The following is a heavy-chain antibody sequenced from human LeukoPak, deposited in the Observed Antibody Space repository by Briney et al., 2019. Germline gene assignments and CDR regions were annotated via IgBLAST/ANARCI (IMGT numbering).Heavy chain of an antibody. Sequence: SQTLSLTCTVSGGSVSSGGYYWSWIRQHPGKGLEWIGYIYYSGSTYYNPSLKSRVTISVDTSKNQFSLKLSSVTAADTAVYYCARWVIPGYYFDYWGQGTLVTVSS. V-gene: IGHV4-31*03. CDR1: GGSVSSGGYY. J-gene: IGHJ4*02. D-gene: IGHD2-21*01. CDR2: IYYSGST. CDR3: ARWVIPGYYFDY.